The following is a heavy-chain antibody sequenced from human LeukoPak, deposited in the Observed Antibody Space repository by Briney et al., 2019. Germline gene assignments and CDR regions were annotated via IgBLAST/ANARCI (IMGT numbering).Heavy chain of an antibody. J-gene: IGHJ4*02. CDR2: INPSCGST. V-gene: IGHV1-46*01. CDR1: GYTFTSYY. CDR3: ARDGNMRRDGYNYAPSYYFDY. Sequence: ASVKVSCKASGYTFTSYYIHWVRQAPGQGLEWMGIINPSCGSTSYAQKFQGRVTMTRDTSTSTVYMELSSLRSEDTAVYYCARDGNMRRDGYNYAPSYYFDYWGQGTLVTVSS. D-gene: IGHD5-24*01.